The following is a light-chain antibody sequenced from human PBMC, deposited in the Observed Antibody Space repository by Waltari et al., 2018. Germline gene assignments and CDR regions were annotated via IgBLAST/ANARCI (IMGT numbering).Light chain of an antibody. CDR1: SSNIGAGYA. V-gene: IGLV1-40*01. CDR3: QSYDSSLSGVV. Sequence: QSVLTQPPSVSGAPGPRVTISCTVSSSNIGAGYAVNWYPQLPGTAPNLLIYGNSNRPSGVPDRFSGSKSGTSASLAITGLQAEDEADYYCQSYDSSLSGVVFGGGTKLTVL. J-gene: IGLJ2*01. CDR2: GNS.